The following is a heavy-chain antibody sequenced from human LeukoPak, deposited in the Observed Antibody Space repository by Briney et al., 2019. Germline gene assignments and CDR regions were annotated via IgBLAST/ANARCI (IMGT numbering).Heavy chain of an antibody. V-gene: IGHV3-48*04. D-gene: IGHD3-10*01. CDR2: ISSSSSTI. CDR1: GFTFSIYS. J-gene: IGHJ6*03. Sequence: GGSLRLSCAASGFTFSIYSMNWVRQAPGKGLEWVSYISSSSSTIHCADSVKGRFTISRDNAKNSLYLQMNSLRAEDTALYYCAKDRSYGSGDYMDVWGKGTTVTISS. CDR3: AKDRSYGSGDYMDV.